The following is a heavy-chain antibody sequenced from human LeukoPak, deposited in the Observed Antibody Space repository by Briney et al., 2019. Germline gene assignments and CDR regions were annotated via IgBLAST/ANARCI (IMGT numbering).Heavy chain of an antibody. Sequence: GGSLRLSCAASGFTVSSYYMSWVRQAPGKGLEWVSVTYSGGSTCYADSVKGRFTISRDNSKNTLYLQMNSLRAEDTAVYYCARIAVAGTDFDYWGQGTLVTVSS. CDR3: ARIAVAGTDFDY. CDR2: TYSGGST. D-gene: IGHD6-19*01. V-gene: IGHV3-53*01. J-gene: IGHJ4*02. CDR1: GFTVSSYY.